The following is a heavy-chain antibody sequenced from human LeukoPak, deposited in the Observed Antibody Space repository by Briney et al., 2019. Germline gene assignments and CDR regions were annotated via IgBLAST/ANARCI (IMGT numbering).Heavy chain of an antibody. CDR2: IYYSGST. Sequence: SETLSLTCTVSGGSTSSYYWSWIRQPPGKGLEWIGYIYYSGSTNYNPSLKSRVTISVDTSKNQFSLKLSSVTAADTAVYYCARDGYYDSSGYYYAGRFDLWGRGTLVTVSS. CDR1: GGSTSSYY. D-gene: IGHD3-22*01. V-gene: IGHV4-59*01. J-gene: IGHJ2*01. CDR3: ARDGYYDSSGYYYAGRFDL.